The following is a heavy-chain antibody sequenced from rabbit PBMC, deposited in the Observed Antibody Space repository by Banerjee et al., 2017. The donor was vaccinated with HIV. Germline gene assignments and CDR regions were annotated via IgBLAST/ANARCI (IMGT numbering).Heavy chain of an antibody. CDR1: GFSFSNKYV. CDR3: ARHETGTSGCNFAL. Sequence: QEQLVEFGGDLVKPEGSLTLTCTACGFSFSNKYVMCWVRQAPGKGLELIACIHTSSGNTVYASWAKGRFTISKTSSTTVTLQMPSLTAAATATYFCARHETGTSGCNFALWGQGTLVTVS. J-gene: IGHJ4*01. V-gene: IGHV1S45*01. D-gene: IGHD1-1*01. CDR2: IHTSSGNT.